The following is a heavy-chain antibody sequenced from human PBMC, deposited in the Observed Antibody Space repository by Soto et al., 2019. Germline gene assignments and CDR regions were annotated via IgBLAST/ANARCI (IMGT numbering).Heavy chain of an antibody. V-gene: IGHV3-48*02. J-gene: IGHJ6*02. D-gene: IGHD2-8*01. CDR1: GFAFSSFS. CDR2: ISSTTTTI. Sequence: LQLVESGGGLVQPGGSLRLSCAASGFAFSSFSMKWVRQAPGKGLEWISYISSTTTTIYYADSVKGRFTISRDSAENSLYLQMNSLRDEDTAVYYCTRDPLRVSLSQTYGMDVWGQGTTVTVSS. CDR3: TRDPLRVSLSQTYGMDV.